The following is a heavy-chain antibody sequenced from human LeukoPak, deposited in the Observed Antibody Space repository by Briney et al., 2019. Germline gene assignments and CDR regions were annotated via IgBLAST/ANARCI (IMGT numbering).Heavy chain of an antibody. J-gene: IGHJ3*01. V-gene: IGHV4-4*07. CDR2: IYASGNT. Sequence: PSETLSLTCTVSGGSISTYYWSLIRQPAGKGLEWIGRIYASGNTNYNPSLKSRVTMSLDTSKNQFSLRLTSVTAADTAGYYCAREYSSSSGKNAFDVWGQGTMVTVSS. CDR3: AREYSSSSGKNAFDV. CDR1: GGSISTYY. D-gene: IGHD6-6*01.